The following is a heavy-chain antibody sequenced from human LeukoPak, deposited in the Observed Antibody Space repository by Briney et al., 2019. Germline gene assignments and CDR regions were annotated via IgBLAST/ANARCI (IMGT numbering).Heavy chain of an antibody. V-gene: IGHV4-39*01. CDR3: ARQFDY. CDR2: FYSSGST. CDR1: GGSISSTTYY. J-gene: IGHJ4*02. Sequence: SETLSLTCTVSGGSISSTTYYWVWIRQSPGKGLEWIGNFYSSGSTYYNPSLKSRVTISVDTSKNQFSLILASVTAADTAVYYCARQFDYCGQGTLVTVSS.